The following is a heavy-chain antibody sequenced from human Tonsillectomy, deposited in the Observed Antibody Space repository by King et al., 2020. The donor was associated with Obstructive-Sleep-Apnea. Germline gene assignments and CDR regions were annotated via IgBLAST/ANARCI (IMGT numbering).Heavy chain of an antibody. V-gene: IGHV3-23*04. CDR2: IRGSGGST. CDR3: ALSSGATAPDDAFDI. J-gene: IGHJ3*02. Sequence: VQLVESGGGLVQPGGSLRLSWAGSGFTFSSYAISWVRQAPGKGLEWVSAIRGSGGSTYYADSVNGRFTISRDNSKNTLYLQMNSLRAEDTAVYYCALSSGATAPDDAFDIWGQGTMVTVSS. CDR1: GFTFSSYA. D-gene: IGHD1-26*01.